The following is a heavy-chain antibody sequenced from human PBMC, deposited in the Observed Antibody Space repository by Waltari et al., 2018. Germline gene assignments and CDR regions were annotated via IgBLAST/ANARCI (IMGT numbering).Heavy chain of an antibody. CDR2: INHRGSP. V-gene: IGHV4-34*01. Sequence: QVQLQQWGAGLLKPSETLSLTCAVYGGSFSGYYWSWIRQPPGKGLEWIGEINHRGSPNYNPTLKSRVTLSVDTSKNQFSLKLSSVTAADTAVYYCARAYKWNPYYCDYWGQRTLVTVSS. CDR3: ARAYKWNPYYCDY. D-gene: IGHD1-20*01. J-gene: IGHJ4*02. CDR1: GGSFSGYY.